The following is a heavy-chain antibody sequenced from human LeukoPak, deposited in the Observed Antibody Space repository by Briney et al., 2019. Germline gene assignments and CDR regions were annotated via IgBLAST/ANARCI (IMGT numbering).Heavy chain of an antibody. J-gene: IGHJ5*02. V-gene: IGHV3-21*01. Sequence: GGSLRLSCAASGFTFSSYSMNWVRQAPGKGLEWVSSISSSSSYIYYADSVKGRFTISRDNAKNSLYLQMNSLRAEDTAVYYCARRVVGYCSSTSCFSFDPWGQGTLVTVSS. CDR2: ISSSSSYI. CDR1: GFTFSSYS. D-gene: IGHD2-2*01. CDR3: ARRVVGYCSSTSCFSFDP.